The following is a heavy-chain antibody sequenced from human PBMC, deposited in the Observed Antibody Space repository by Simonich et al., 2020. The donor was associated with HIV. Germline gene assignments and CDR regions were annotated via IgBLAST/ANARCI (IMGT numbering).Heavy chain of an antibody. D-gene: IGHD6-6*01. CDR3: ARSPVAARPHKD. Sequence: QVQLQQWGAGLLKPSATLSLPCAVYGGSFSGYYWNWICQPPGKGLEWIGEINHRGRTKYNTSIKSRVTISVDTSKTQFSLKLSSVTAADTAVYYCARSPVAARPHKDWGQGTLVTVSS. J-gene: IGHJ4*02. CDR1: GGSFSGYY. V-gene: IGHV4-34*01. CDR2: INHRGRT.